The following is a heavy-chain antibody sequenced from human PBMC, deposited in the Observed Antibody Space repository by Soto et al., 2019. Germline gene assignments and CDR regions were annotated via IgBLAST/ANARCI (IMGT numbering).Heavy chain of an antibody. D-gene: IGHD2-15*01. Sequence: SQTLSLTCVGSGDTVSSNSVAWNVVRQSPSRGLEWLGRTYYRSRWYSDYAVSVRSRIDINADTSKNQVSLQLNSVTPEDTAVYYCARSEEDSDYYYYGMDVWGQGTTVTVSS. CDR3: ARSEEDSDYYYYGMDV. CDR1: GDTVSSNSVA. CDR2: TYYRSRWYS. J-gene: IGHJ6*02. V-gene: IGHV6-1*01.